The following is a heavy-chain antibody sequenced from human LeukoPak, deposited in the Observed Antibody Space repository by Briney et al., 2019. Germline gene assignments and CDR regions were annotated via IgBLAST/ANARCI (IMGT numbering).Heavy chain of an antibody. Sequence: SETLSLTCSVSGYSISSGYHWGWIRQPPGKGLEWVGTIYRTGTTNYSPSLKSRGTISVDTSKNQFSLNLNSVTAADTAVYYCASQYFLILSLYYFDNWGQGTLVTVSS. V-gene: IGHV4-38-2*02. D-gene: IGHD3-10*02. CDR2: IYRTGTT. CDR3: ASQYFLILSLYYFDN. J-gene: IGHJ4*02. CDR1: GYSISSGYH.